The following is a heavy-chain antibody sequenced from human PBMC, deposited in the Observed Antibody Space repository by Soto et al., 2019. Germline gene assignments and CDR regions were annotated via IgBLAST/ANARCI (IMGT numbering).Heavy chain of an antibody. J-gene: IGHJ6*03. D-gene: IGHD4-4*01. CDR3: ARGLEVTTYWVGRPSSPRYYYMDV. Sequence: PSETLSLTCAVYGGSFSGYYWSWIRQPPGKGLEWIGEINHSGSTNYNPSLKSRVTISVDTSKNQFSLKLSSVTAADTAVYYCARGLEVTTYWVGRPSSPRYYYMDVWGKGTTVTVSS. CDR1: GGSFSGYY. V-gene: IGHV4-34*01. CDR2: INHSGST.